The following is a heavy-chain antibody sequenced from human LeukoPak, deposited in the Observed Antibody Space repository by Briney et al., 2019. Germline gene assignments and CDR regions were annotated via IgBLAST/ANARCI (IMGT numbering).Heavy chain of an antibody. CDR3: ARVHGYYDGSGYEHNFDY. CDR2: INPNSGGT. V-gene: IGHV1-2*02. D-gene: IGHD3-22*01. CDR1: GYTFTGYY. J-gene: IGHJ4*02. Sequence: ASVKVSCKASGYTFTGYYMHWVRQAPGQGLEWMGWINPNSGGTNYAQKFQGRVTMTRDTSISTAYMELSRLRSDDTAVYYCARVHGYYDGSGYEHNFDYWGQGTLVTVSS.